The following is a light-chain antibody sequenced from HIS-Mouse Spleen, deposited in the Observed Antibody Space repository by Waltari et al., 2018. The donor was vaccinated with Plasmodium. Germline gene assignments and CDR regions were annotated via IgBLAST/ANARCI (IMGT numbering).Light chain of an antibody. V-gene: IGLV3-21*03. Sequence: SYVLTQPPSVSVAPGKTARITCGGHNIGSKRLHWYQQKPGQAPVLVVYDDSDRPSGIPERFSGSNSGNTATLTISRVEAGDEADYYCQVWDSSSDHPDVVFGGGTKLTVL. CDR2: DDS. CDR3: QVWDSSSDHPDVV. CDR1: NIGSKR. J-gene: IGLJ2*01.